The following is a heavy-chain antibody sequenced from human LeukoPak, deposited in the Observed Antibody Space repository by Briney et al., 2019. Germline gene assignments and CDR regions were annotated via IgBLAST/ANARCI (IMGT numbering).Heavy chain of an antibody. V-gene: IGHV3-23*01. Sequence: QPGGSLRLSCAASGFTFSSYAMSWVRQAPGKGLEWVSAISGSGDSTYYADSVKGQFTISRDNSKNTLYLQMNSLRAEDTAIYYCAKDASNYLSNWFDPWGQGTLVTVSS. CDR3: AKDASNYLSNWFDP. D-gene: IGHD4-11*01. J-gene: IGHJ5*02. CDR2: ISGSGDST. CDR1: GFTFSSYA.